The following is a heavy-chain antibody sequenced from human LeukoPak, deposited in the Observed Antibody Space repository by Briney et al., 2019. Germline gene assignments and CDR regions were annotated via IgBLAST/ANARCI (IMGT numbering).Heavy chain of an antibody. V-gene: IGHV3-11*01. CDR1: GFTFSDYY. J-gene: IGHJ4*02. Sequence: PGGSLRLSRADSGFTFSDYYMSWIREAPGQGLERVSYISSSGSTIYYADSVKGRFTISRDNAKNSLYLQMNSLRAEDTAVYYCARGRYYYDSSGYYSAYYFDYWGQGTLVTVSS. CDR2: ISSSGSTI. D-gene: IGHD3-22*01. CDR3: ARGRYYYDSSGYYSAYYFDY.